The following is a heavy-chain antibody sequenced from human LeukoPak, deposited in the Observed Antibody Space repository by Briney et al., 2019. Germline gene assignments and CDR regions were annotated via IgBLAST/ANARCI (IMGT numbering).Heavy chain of an antibody. CDR3: ARDYLRYSYGREGAFDI. CDR2: INHSGST. J-gene: IGHJ3*02. Sequence: SETLSLTCAVSGGSISSSNWWSWVRQPPGKGLEWFGEINHSGSTNYNPSLKSRVTISIDKSKNQFSLKLSSVTAADTAVYYCARDYLRYSYGREGAFDIWGQGTMVTVSS. CDR1: GGSISSSNW. V-gene: IGHV4-4*02. D-gene: IGHD5-18*01.